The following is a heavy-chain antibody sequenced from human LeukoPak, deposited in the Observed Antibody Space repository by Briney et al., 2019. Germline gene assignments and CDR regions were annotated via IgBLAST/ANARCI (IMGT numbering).Heavy chain of an antibody. CDR3: ARWARYCSSGSCYSWFDP. CDR2: MKLDGSEQ. Sequence: PAESLTLSCAASGFTFRSYWMSWVRQAPRKGLEWVANMKLDGSEQYYVDSVKGRFTISSDNAKNSLYLQMNSRRVDDTAVYYCARWARYCSSGSCYSWFDPWGQGTLVTVSS. D-gene: IGHD2-15*01. CDR1: GFTFRSYW. V-gene: IGHV3-7*01. J-gene: IGHJ5*02.